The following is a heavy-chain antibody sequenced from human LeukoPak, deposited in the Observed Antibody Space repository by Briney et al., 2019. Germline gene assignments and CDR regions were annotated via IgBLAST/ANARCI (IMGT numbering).Heavy chain of an antibody. V-gene: IGHV3-23*01. CDR1: GFTFSSYA. CDR2: ISGSGGST. Sequence: GGSLRLSCAASGFTFSSYAMSWVRQAPGKGLEWVSAISGSGGSTYYADSVKGRFTISRDNSKNTLYLQMNSLRAEDTAVYYCAKSQYDSWSGYYKPSLYYFDYWGQGTLVTVSS. D-gene: IGHD3-3*01. CDR3: AKSQYDSWSGYYKPSLYYFDY. J-gene: IGHJ4*02.